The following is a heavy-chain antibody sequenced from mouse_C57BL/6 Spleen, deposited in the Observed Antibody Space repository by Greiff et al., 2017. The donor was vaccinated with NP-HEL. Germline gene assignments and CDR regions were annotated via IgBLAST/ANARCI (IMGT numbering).Heavy chain of an antibody. CDR1: GYTFTGYW. V-gene: IGHV1-9*01. Sequence: VQLQQSGAELMKPGASLKLSCTATGYTFTGYWIEWVQQRPGHGLEWIGEILRGSGSINYNEKFKGKTTFTADTASNTAYMQLSSLTTEDTAIYDCAREVRQLRPAWFAYWGQGTLVTVYA. D-gene: IGHD3-2*02. CDR2: ILRGSGSI. CDR3: AREVRQLRPAWFAY. J-gene: IGHJ3*01.